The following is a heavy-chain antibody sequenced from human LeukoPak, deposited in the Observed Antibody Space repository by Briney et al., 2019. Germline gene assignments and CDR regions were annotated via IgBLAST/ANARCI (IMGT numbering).Heavy chain of an antibody. CDR1: GYTFTSYA. D-gene: IGHD6-19*01. Sequence: ASVKVSCKASGYTFTSYAMNWVRQAPGQGLEWMGWINTNTGNPTYAQGFTGRFVFSLDTSVSTAYLQISSLKAEDTAVYYCARANQQWLVSWFDPWGQGTLVTVSS. CDR2: INTNTGNP. J-gene: IGHJ5*02. V-gene: IGHV7-4-1*02. CDR3: ARANQQWLVSWFDP.